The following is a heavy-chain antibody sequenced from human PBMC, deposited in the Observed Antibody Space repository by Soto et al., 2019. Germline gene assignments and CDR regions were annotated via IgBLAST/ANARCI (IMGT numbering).Heavy chain of an antibody. Sequence: GSLKISCKGSGYSFTSYWIGWVRQMPGKGLEWMGIIYPGDSDTRYSPSFQGQVTISADKSISTAYLQWSSLKASDTAMYYCARPYCSGGSCYPHYFDYWGQGTLVTVSS. CDR2: IYPGDSDT. CDR1: GYSFTSYW. V-gene: IGHV5-51*01. J-gene: IGHJ4*02. D-gene: IGHD2-15*01. CDR3: ARPYCSGGSCYPHYFDY.